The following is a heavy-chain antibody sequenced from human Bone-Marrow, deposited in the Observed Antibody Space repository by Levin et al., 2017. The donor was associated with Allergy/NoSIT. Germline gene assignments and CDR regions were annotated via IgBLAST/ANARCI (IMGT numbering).Heavy chain of an antibody. J-gene: IGHJ5*02. Sequence: ASVKVSCKASGYTFTGYYMHWVRQAPGQGLEWMGWINPNSGGTNYAQKFQGRVTMTRDTSISTAYMELSRLRSDDTAVYYCARLRYSNFRVPTNWFDPWGQGTLVTVSS. D-gene: IGHD4-11*01. CDR2: INPNSGGT. CDR1: GYTFTGYY. V-gene: IGHV1-2*02. CDR3: ARLRYSNFRVPTNWFDP.